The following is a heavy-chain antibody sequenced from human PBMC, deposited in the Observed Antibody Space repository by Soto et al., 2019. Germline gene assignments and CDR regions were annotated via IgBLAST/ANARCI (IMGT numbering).Heavy chain of an antibody. CDR3: AKDKGFPRRLGYCSGGSCYGFDP. Sequence: PGGSLRLSCAASGFTFDDYAMHWVRQAPGKGLEWVSLISWDGGSTYYADSVKGRFTISRGNSKNSLYLQMNSLRAEDTALYYCAKDKGFPRRLGYCSGGSCYGFDPWGQGTLVTVSS. V-gene: IGHV3-43D*04. D-gene: IGHD2-15*01. J-gene: IGHJ5*02. CDR2: ISWDGGST. CDR1: GFTFDDYA.